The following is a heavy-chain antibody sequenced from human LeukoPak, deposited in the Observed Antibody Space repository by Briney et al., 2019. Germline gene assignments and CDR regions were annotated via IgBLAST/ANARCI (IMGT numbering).Heavy chain of an antibody. CDR2: MNPNSGAT. CDR1: GYTFTSYD. V-gene: IGHV1-8*01. CDR3: ARSRDGYKRFDS. Sequence: ASVKVSCKASGYTFTSYDFNWLRQATGQGPEWMGWMNPNSGATGYAQKFQGRVTMTRSASINTAYMELSNLRSEDTAVYYCARSRDGYKRFDSWGQGTLVTVSS. D-gene: IGHD5-24*01. J-gene: IGHJ4*02.